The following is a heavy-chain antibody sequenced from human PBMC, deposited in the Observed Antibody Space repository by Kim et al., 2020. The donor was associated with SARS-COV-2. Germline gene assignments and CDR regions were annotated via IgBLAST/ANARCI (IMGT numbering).Heavy chain of an antibody. CDR1: GFAFSSYA. Sequence: GGSLRLSCAASGFAFSSYAMTWVRQAPGKGLEWVSSIGGDGDTTYYAGSVRGRFSISRDNPNNAVYLQMNSLRAEDTAKYYCAKGRSGTSTSCYNYWGQGTLVSVSS. CDR2: IGGDGDTT. V-gene: IGHV3-23*01. D-gene: IGHD2-2*01. CDR3: AKGRSGTSTSCYNY. J-gene: IGHJ4*01.